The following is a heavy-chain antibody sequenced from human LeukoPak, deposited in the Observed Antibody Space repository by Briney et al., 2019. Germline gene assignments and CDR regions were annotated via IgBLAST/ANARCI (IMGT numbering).Heavy chain of an antibody. Sequence: PGRSLRLSCAASGFTFSSYEMNWVRQAPGKGLEWVAVIWYDGSNKYYADSVKGRFTISRDNSKNTLYLQMNSLRAEDTAVYYCAREESIVGGMDVWGKGTRSPSPQ. J-gene: IGHJ6*04. D-gene: IGHD2-15*01. CDR1: GFTFSSYE. CDR2: IWYDGSNK. V-gene: IGHV3-33*08. CDR3: AREESIVGGMDV.